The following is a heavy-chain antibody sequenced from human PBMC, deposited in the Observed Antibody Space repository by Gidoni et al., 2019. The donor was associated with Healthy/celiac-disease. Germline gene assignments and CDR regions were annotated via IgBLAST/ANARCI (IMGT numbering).Heavy chain of an antibody. CDR2: IWYDGSNK. CDR1: GFNFSNYG. Sequence: QVQLVESGGGVVQPGRSLRLSCAASGFNFSNYGMHWVRQAPGKGLGGVAVIWYDGSNKYYADSVKGRFTISRDNSKNTLYLQMNSLRAEDTAVYYCRATLNRVGRLGFDYWGQGTLVTVSS. J-gene: IGHJ4*02. CDR3: RATLNRVGRLGFDY. D-gene: IGHD5-12*01. V-gene: IGHV3-33*01.